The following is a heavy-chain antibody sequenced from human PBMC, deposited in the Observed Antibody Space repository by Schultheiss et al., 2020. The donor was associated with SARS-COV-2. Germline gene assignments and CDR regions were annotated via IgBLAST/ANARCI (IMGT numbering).Heavy chain of an antibody. CDR1: GFTFSSYW. CDR2: INSDGSST. Sequence: GESLKISCAASGFTFSSYWMHWVRQAPGKGLVWVSRINSDGSSTSYADSVKGRFTISRDNSKNTLYLQMNSLRAEDTAVYYCARDSRGKSVFDYWGQGTLVTVSS. V-gene: IGHV3-74*01. J-gene: IGHJ4*02. D-gene: IGHD6-25*01. CDR3: ARDSRGKSVFDY.